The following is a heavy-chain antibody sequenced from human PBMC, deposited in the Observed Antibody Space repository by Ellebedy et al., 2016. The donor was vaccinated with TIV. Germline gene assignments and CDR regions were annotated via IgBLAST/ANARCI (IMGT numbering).Heavy chain of an antibody. V-gene: IGHV3-30*03. D-gene: IGHD5-24*01. CDR3: ARGPAVGMATIDWYLDL. J-gene: IGHJ2*01. Sequence: GESLKISCAASGFTFSRYGMHWVRQAPGKGLEWVTIIRHDGSDKYYADSVKGRFTISRDDSKNTLYLYMNSLRHDDTAVYYCARGPAVGMATIDWYLDLWGRGTPVAVSS. CDR1: GFTFSRYG. CDR2: IRHDGSDK.